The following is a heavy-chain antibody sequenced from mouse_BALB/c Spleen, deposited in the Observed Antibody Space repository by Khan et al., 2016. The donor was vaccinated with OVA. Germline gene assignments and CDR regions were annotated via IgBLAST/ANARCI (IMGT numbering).Heavy chain of an antibody. D-gene: IGHD1-1*01. CDR1: NHSITTAYS. J-gene: IGHJ2*01. Sequence: LLQPSPSLVHPCTSINHSITTAYSWFCIRQFPGIKLECMGYIGYIGNTKYNPSLKRRISISRDTSKNQFFLQLNSVTTEDTATYYCARIYGGDFDYWGQGTTLTVSS. CDR3: ARIYGGDFDY. V-gene: IGHV3-2*02. CDR2: IGYIGNT.